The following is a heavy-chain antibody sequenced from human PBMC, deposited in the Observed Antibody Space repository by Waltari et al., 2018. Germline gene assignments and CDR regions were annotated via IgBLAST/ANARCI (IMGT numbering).Heavy chain of an antibody. D-gene: IGHD1-26*01. J-gene: IGHJ4*02. V-gene: IGHV3-7*01. CDR1: GFXFSSSW. Sequence: EVQLVESXGGLVQPGGSXRLSCXASGFXFSSSWMSWVRQAPGKGLEWVADRKKDGSKXYYSESGRGRFTXSRXNGXXXVXLQMNRLXXXDTAXYYCARDWEGXSPNFDYXGQGTQVTVXS. CDR3: ARDWEGXSPNFDY. CDR2: RKKDGSKX.